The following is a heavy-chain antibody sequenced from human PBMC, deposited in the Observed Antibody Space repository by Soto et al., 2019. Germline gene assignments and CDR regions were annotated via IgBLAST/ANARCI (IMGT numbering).Heavy chain of an antibody. CDR3: ASRTYYYDSSGYYRGAFDI. D-gene: IGHD3-22*01. CDR2: ISAYNGNT. CDR1: GYTFTSYG. J-gene: IGHJ3*02. Sequence: ASVKVSCKASGYTFTSYGISWVRQAPGQGLEWMGWISAYNGNTNYAQKLQGRVTMTTDTSTSTAYMELRSLRSDDTAVYYCASRTYYYDSSGYYRGAFDIWAQRTTVTVSS. V-gene: IGHV1-18*01.